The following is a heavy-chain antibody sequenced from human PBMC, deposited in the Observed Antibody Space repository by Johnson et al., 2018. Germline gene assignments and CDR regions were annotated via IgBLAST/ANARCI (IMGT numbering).Heavy chain of an antibody. D-gene: IGHD3-9*01. CDR3: AKDGRLLLFFDWAFIFQH. V-gene: IGHV3-23*04. J-gene: IGHJ1*01. Sequence: EVQLVESGGGLVQPGGSLRLSCAASGFTFSNYAMSWVRQAPGKGLEWVSSISESGGRTYYAESVKGRFTISRDNSENTLYLQMNSLRAEDMSVYYCAKDGRLLLFFDWAFIFQHWGQGTLGTVSS. CDR1: GFTFSNYA. CDR2: ISESGGRT.